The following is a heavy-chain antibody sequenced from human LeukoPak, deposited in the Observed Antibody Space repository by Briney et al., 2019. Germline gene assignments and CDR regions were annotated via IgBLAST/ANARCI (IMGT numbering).Heavy chain of an antibody. D-gene: IGHD3-22*01. J-gene: IGHJ4*02. V-gene: IGHV4-59*01. CDR1: GGSISSYY. CDR2: IYYSGST. Sequence: PSETLSLTCTVSGGSISSYYWSWIRQPPGKGLEWIGYIYYSGSTNYNPSLKSRGTISVDTSKNQFSLKLSSVTAADTAVYYCARRIGGYVDYWGQGTLVTVSS. CDR3: ARRIGGYVDY.